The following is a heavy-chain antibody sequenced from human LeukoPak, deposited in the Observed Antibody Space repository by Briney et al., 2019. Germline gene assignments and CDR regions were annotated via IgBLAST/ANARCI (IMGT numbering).Heavy chain of an antibody. J-gene: IGHJ4*02. D-gene: IGHD3-10*01. CDR2: INHSGST. V-gene: IGHV4-34*01. Sequence: SETLSLTCAVYGGSFSGYYWSWIRQPPGKGLEWIGEINHSGSTNYNPSLKSRVTISVDTSKNQFSLKLSSVTAADTAVYYCARTRKYYYGSGTLNHYFDYWGQGTLVTVSS. CDR3: ARTRKYYYGSGTLNHYFDY. CDR1: GGSFSGYY.